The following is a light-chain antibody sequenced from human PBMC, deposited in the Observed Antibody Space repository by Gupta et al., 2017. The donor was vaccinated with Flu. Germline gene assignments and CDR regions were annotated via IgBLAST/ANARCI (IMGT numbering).Light chain of an antibody. Sequence: DIQMTQSPSSLSASVGHRVTITCQASHDISHYLNWYQHKPGKAPRLLIDDASKLEIGVPSRFSGSGSGIHCRLTINSLQPEDIATDYCQQYDTLPLKFGSGTKV. CDR2: DAS. CDR1: HDISHY. V-gene: IGKV1-33*01. J-gene: IGKJ3*01. CDR3: QQYDTLPLK.